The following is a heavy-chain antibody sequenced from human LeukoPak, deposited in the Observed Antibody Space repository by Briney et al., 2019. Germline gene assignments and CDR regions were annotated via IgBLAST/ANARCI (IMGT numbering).Heavy chain of an antibody. CDR1: GFTFSSYS. J-gene: IGHJ6*02. CDR3: ARDLGSKYYDFWSGYYIYYYGMDV. Sequence: GGSLRLSCAASGFTFSSYSMNWVRQAPGKGLEWVSYISSSSSTIYHADSVKGRFTISRDNAKNSLYLQMNSLRAEDTAVYYCARDLGSKYYDFWSGYYIYYYGMDVWGQGTTVTVSS. V-gene: IGHV3-48*01. CDR2: ISSSSSTI. D-gene: IGHD3-3*01.